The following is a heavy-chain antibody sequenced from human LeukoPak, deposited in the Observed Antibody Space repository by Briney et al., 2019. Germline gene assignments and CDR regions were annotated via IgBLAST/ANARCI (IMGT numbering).Heavy chain of an antibody. CDR3: ARQTYSSGYRIFDY. CDR2: IHYSGST. D-gene: IGHD3-22*01. J-gene: IGHJ4*02. Sequence: SETLSLTCNVSGGAISTYYWTWIRQPPGKVLEGIGDIHYSGSTNYNASLNSRVTISVDTSKRQFSLQLNSASAADTAVYYCARQTYSSGYRIFDYWGQGILVTVSS. CDR1: GGAISTYY. V-gene: IGHV4-59*01.